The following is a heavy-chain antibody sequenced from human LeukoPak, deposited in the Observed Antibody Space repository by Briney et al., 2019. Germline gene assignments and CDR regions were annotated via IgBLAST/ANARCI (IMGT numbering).Heavy chain of an antibody. CDR2: IYHSGST. CDR1: GYSISSGYY. V-gene: IGHV4-38-2*02. D-gene: IGHD3-22*01. Sequence: SETLSLICTVSGYSISSGYYWGWIRQPPGKGLEWIGSIYHSGSTYYNPSLKSRVTISVDTSKNQFSLKLSSVTAADTAVYYCARALVDSSGYDYWGQGTLVTVSS. CDR3: ARALVDSSGYDY. J-gene: IGHJ4*02.